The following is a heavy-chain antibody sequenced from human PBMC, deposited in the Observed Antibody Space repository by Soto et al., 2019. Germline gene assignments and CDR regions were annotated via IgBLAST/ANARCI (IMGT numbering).Heavy chain of an antibody. CDR2: IIPILGIA. CDR1: GGTFSSYT. CDR3: ARDRGGGSYDAFDI. Sequence: QVQLVQSGAEVKKPGSSVKVSCKASGGTFSSYTISWVRQAPGQGLEWMGRIIPILGIANYAQKFQGRVTITADKSTSTAYMELSSLRSEDTAVYYCARDRGGGSYDAFDIWGQGTMVTVSS. V-gene: IGHV1-69*08. J-gene: IGHJ3*02. D-gene: IGHD1-26*01.